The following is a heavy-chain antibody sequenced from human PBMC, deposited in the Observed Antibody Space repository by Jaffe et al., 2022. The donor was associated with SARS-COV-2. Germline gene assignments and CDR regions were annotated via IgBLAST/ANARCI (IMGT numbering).Heavy chain of an antibody. V-gene: IGHV3-11*01. CDR3: VGGGSHYCVSSSCSDKHYFDY. J-gene: IGHJ4*02. CDR2: ISGTGETT. Sequence: QVQLVESGGGLVEPGGSLRLSCAASGFTFSVYYMSWIRQAPGKGLEWVSLISGTGETTYYAASVKGRFTISRDNAKNSLYLQMSSLRAEDTAIYYCVGGGSHYCVSSSCSDKHYFDYWGQGTLLTVSS. D-gene: IGHD2-2*01. CDR1: GFTFSVYY.